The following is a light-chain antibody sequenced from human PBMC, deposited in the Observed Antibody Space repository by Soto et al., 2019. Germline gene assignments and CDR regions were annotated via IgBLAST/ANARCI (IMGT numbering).Light chain of an antibody. V-gene: IGKV1-27*01. Sequence: DIQMTQSPSSLSSSVGDRGTITCRPSLPINNYLACDQQKPGKIPNLLIYSASTLKAGGPSRFSASGSGTDFTLTISSLQPEDVAAYYCQKYNSAPLTVGGGTKVDIK. CDR2: SAS. J-gene: IGKJ4*01. CDR3: QKYNSAPLT. CDR1: LPINNY.